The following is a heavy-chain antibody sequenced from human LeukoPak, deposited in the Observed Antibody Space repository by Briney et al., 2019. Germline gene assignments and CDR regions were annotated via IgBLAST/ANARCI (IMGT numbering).Heavy chain of an antibody. Sequence: SETLSLTCTVCGGSIRSYYWSWIRQPPGRGLEWIGYIYYSGSTNYNPSLKSRVTISVDTSKNQFSLKLSSVTAADTAVYYCAGTSITMVRGVIIPFDPWGQGTLVTVSS. CDR3: AGTSITMVRGVIIPFDP. CDR2: IYYSGST. D-gene: IGHD3-10*01. V-gene: IGHV4-59*01. J-gene: IGHJ5*02. CDR1: GGSIRSYY.